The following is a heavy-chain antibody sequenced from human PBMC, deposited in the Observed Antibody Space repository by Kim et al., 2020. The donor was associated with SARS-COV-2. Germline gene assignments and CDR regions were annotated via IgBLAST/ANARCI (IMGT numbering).Heavy chain of an antibody. V-gene: IGHV1-3*01. Sequence: ASVKVSCKASGYTFSSYTMHWVRQAPGQRPEWMGWIDGGNGNTKYSQKFQGRVTFTRDTSASTAYMELSSLRYEDTAVYYCTRSHTREGAFDIWGQGTAVTVTS. CDR2: IDGGNGNT. CDR3: TRSHTREGAFDI. CDR1: GYTFSSYT. J-gene: IGHJ3*02.